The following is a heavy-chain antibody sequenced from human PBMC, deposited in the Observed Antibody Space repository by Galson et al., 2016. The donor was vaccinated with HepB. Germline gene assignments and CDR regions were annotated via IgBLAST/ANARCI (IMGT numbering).Heavy chain of an antibody. CDR3: ARAKEPAANLYYYGMDV. Sequence: SLRLSCAASGFTFSTYAMHWVRQAPGKGLEYVAAITSYGDKTYYANSVEGRFTISRDTSKDTLYLQMGSLRTEDMGVYYCARAKEPAANLYYYGMDVWGQRTTVTVSS. D-gene: IGHD2-2*01. V-gene: IGHV3-64*01. CDR1: GFTFSTYA. J-gene: IGHJ6*02. CDR2: ITSYGDKT.